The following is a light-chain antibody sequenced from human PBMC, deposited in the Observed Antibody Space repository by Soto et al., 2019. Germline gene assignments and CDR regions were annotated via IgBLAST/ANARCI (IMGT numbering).Light chain of an antibody. CDR3: QYYNEHST. CDR1: QSISSW. Sequence: DIQMTQSPSTLSASVGDRVTITCRASQSISSWLAWYQQKPGKAPKLLIYEASSSEIGVPPRFSGSGFGREFPLTISSLQPEDSATDYCQYYNEHSTCGQGTRLEIK. J-gene: IGKJ1*01. V-gene: IGKV1-5*03. CDR2: EAS.